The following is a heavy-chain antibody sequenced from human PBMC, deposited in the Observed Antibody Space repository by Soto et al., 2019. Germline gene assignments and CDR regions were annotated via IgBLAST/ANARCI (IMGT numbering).Heavy chain of an antibody. V-gene: IGHV3-30-3*01. D-gene: IGHD3-22*01. Sequence: VGSLRLSCAASGFTFSSYAMHWVRQAPGKGLEWVAVISYDGSNKYYADSVKGRFTISRDNSKNTLYLQMNSLRAEDTAVYYCARVYDYYDSSGCLDYWGQGTLVTVS. J-gene: IGHJ4*02. CDR1: GFTFSSYA. CDR3: ARVYDYYDSSGCLDY. CDR2: ISYDGSNK.